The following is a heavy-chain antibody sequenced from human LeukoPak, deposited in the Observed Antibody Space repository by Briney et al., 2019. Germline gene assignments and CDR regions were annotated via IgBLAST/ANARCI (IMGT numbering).Heavy chain of an antibody. D-gene: IGHD3-22*01. CDR3: AREWEYFFDSSGYYPLDY. CDR2: ISSSGSSI. Sequence: GGSLRLSCAASGFTFSDYYMSWIRQSPGKGLEWVSYISSSGSSIYYADSVKGRFTISRDNAKNSLNLQMNSLRAEDTAVYYCAREWEYFFDSSGYYPLDYWGQGTLVTVS. V-gene: IGHV3-11*01. CDR1: GFTFSDYY. J-gene: IGHJ4*02.